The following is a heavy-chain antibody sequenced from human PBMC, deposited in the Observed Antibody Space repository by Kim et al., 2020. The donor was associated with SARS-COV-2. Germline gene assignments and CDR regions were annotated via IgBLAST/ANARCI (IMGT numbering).Heavy chain of an antibody. V-gene: IGHV3-30*18. J-gene: IGHJ4*01. CDR1: GFTFSSYA. D-gene: IGHD3-22*01. CDR3: ANTPRSGYYYFDFDY. Sequence: GGSLRLTCAASGFTFSSYAIHWVRQAPGKGLEWVAVISYDGINKYYADSVKSRLTITRVNSKNTLYLQRNSLIADDTAVYYCANTPRSGYYYFDFDYWG. CDR2: ISYDGINK.